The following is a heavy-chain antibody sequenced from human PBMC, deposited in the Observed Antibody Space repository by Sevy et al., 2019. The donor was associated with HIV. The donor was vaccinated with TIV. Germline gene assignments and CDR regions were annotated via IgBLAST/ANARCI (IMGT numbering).Heavy chain of an antibody. CDR3: ARAPTDFWMGGIDV. Sequence: ASVKVCCKASGYSFTGYFMNWVRQAPGQGLEWMGRINPISGGTDDSPKFKGRVTMTRDTSISTAYIEVRNVRSDDTDVYFCARAPTDFWMGGIDVGGQGTTVTVSS. V-gene: IGHV1-2*05. J-gene: IGHJ6*02. CDR1: GYSFTGYF. D-gene: IGHD3-3*01. CDR2: INPISGGT.